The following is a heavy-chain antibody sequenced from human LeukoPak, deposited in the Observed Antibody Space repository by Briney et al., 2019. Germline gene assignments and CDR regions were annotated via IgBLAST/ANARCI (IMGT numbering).Heavy chain of an antibody. CDR2: IYYSGST. Sequence: SETLSLTCTVSGGSISSSCYYWGWIRKPPGKGLEWIGSIYYSGSTYYNPSLKSRVTISEDTSKNQFSLKLSSVTAADTAVYYCARLALIGLDYWGQGTLVTVSS. D-gene: IGHD3-16*02. CDR1: GGSISSSCYY. CDR3: ARLALIGLDY. V-gene: IGHV4-39*01. J-gene: IGHJ4*02.